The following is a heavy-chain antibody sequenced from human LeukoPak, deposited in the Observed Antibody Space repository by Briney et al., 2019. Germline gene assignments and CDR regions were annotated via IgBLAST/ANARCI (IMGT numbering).Heavy chain of an antibody. V-gene: IGHV3-7*03. CDR1: GFTFSSYW. D-gene: IGHD3-22*01. J-gene: IGHJ3*02. CDR2: IKHDGSEK. CDR3: ARETPYYYDSSGAFDI. Sequence: GGSLRLSCAASGFTFSSYWMSWVRQAPGKGLEWVASIKHDGSEKYYVDSVKGRFTISRDNAKKSLYLQMNSLRAEDTAVYYCARETPYYYDSSGAFDIWGQGTMVTVSS.